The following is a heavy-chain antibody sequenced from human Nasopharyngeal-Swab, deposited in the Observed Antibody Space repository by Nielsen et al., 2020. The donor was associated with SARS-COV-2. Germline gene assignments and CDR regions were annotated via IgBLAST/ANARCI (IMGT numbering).Heavy chain of an antibody. CDR3: ARESVVTGTDDAPDL. D-gene: IGHD2-21*02. CDR2: IGNSDGSST. V-gene: IGHV3-74*01. Sequence: GGSLRLSCAASGFTLSSYWMHWVRQAPGKGLMDVSHIGNSDGSSTRYADSVKGRFTISRDNAKNTVSLQMNSLRREDTAVYYCARESVVTGTDDAPDLWGRGTMVTVSS. J-gene: IGHJ3*01. CDR1: GFTLSSYW.